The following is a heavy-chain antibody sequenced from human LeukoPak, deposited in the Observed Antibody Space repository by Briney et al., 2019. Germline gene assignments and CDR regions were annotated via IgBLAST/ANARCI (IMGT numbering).Heavy chain of an antibody. V-gene: IGHV3-30*18. D-gene: IGHD1-1*01. CDR1: GFTFSSYG. CDR3: AKASRTTGTTSPYYFDY. J-gene: IGHJ4*02. CDR2: ISYDGSNK. Sequence: GGSLRLSCAASGFTFSSYGMHWVRQAPGKGLEWVAVISYDGSNKYYADSVKGRFTISRDNSKNTLYLQMNGLRAEDTAVYYCAKASRTTGTTSPYYFDYWGQGTLVTVSS.